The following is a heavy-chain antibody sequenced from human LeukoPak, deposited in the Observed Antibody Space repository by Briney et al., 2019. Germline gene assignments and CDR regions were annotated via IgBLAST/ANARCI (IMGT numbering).Heavy chain of an antibody. Sequence: PGGSLRLSCAASGFTFSDHYMDGVRQAPGKGLEWVGRIRNKANSYTTLYATSVKGRFTISRDDSKNSMYLQMNSLKTEDTAVYYCARGFPAVVATNNLEYWGQGTLVIVSS. CDR2: IRNKANSYTT. CDR3: ARGFPAVVATNNLEY. V-gene: IGHV3-72*01. J-gene: IGHJ4*02. CDR1: GFTFSDHY. D-gene: IGHD2-15*01.